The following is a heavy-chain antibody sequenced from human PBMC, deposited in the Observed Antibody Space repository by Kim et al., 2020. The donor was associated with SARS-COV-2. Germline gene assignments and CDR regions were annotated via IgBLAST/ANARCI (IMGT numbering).Heavy chain of an antibody. CDR3: ARAVLTGLLWFGEFAFDY. CDR2: IYSGGST. CDR1: GFTVSSNY. J-gene: IGHJ4*02. Sequence: GGSLRLSCAASGFTVSSNYMSWVRQAPGKGLEWVSVIYSGGSTYYADSVKGRFTISRHNSKNTLYLQMNSLRAEDTAVYYCARAVLTGLLWFGEFAFDYWGQGALVTVSS. D-gene: IGHD3-10*01. V-gene: IGHV3-53*04.